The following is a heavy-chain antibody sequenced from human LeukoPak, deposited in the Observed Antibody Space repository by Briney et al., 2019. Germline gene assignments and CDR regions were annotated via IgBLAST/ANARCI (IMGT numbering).Heavy chain of an antibody. CDR3: ARDLITMVRGAHLFDY. J-gene: IGHJ4*02. CDR1: GYTFTSYG. CDR2: ISAYNGNT. Sequence: ASVKVSCKASGYTFTSYGISWVRQASGQGLEWMGWISAYNGNTNYAQKLQGRVTMTTDTSTSTAYMELRSLRSDDTAVYYCARDLITMVRGAHLFDYWGQGTLVTVSS. D-gene: IGHD3-10*01. V-gene: IGHV1-18*01.